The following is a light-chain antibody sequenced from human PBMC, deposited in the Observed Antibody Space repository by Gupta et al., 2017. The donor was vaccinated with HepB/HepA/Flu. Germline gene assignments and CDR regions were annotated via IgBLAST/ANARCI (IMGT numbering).Light chain of an antibody. CDR1: QGIGND. Sequence: DIQMTQSPSSLSASIGDRVTITFRASQGIGNDLGWCQQRPGEAPERLIRAASSLRSGVPPRFSGGGFGTEFTLTVSSLQPEDFAGYYCRHKNSSPRTFGQGTQVEIK. J-gene: IGKJ1*01. V-gene: IGKV1-17*01. CDR3: RHKNSSPRT. CDR2: AAS.